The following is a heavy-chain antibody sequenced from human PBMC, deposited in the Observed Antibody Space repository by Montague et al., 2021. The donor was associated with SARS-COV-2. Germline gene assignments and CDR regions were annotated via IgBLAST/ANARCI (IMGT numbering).Heavy chain of an antibody. CDR3: ARGPHALRYGYNWFDP. CDR1: GGSFSGYY. D-gene: IGHD3-16*02. Sequence: SETLSLTCAVYGGSFSGYYWSWIRQPPGKGLEWIGEINHSGSTNYNPSLKSRVTISVDTSKNQFSLKLSSVTAADTAMYYCARGPHALRYGYNWFDPWGQGTLVTVSS. V-gene: IGHV4-34*01. CDR2: INHSGST. J-gene: IGHJ5*02.